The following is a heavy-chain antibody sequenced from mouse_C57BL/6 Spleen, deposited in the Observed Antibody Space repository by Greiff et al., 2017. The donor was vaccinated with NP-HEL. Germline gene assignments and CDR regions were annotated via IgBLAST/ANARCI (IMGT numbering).Heavy chain of an antibody. V-gene: IGHV1-61*01. CDR1: GYTFTSYW. CDR2: IYPSDSET. J-gene: IGHJ3*01. D-gene: IGHD1-1*01. Sequence: QVQLQQPGAELVRPGSSVKLSCKASGYTFTSYWMDWVKQRPGQGLEWIGNIYPSDSETHYNQKFKDKATLTVDKSSSTPYMQLSSLTSEDSAVYYCARGTVVATPFAYWGQGTLVTVSA. CDR3: ARGTVVATPFAY.